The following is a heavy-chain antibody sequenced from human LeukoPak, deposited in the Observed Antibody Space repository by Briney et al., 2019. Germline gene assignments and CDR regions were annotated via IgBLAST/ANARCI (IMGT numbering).Heavy chain of an antibody. CDR1: GNTFTSYW. CDR3: ARRGGVGTTGVDALDI. CDR2: IHPGDSDT. J-gene: IGHJ3*02. D-gene: IGHD1-26*01. V-gene: IGHV5-51*01. Sequence: GESLKISCKASGNTFTSYWIGWVRQMPGKGLEWMGIIHPGDSDTRYSPSFQGQVTISADKSINTAYLQWNSLKASDTAIYFCARRGGVGTTGVDALDIWGQGTMVTVSS.